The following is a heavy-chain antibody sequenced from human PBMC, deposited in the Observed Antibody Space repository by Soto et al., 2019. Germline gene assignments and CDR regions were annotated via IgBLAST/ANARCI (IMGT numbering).Heavy chain of an antibody. V-gene: IGHV3-74*01. CDR1: GFTFSSYW. Sequence: PGGSLRLSCAASGFTFSSYWMHWVRQAPGKGLVWVSRINSDGSSTSYADSVKGRFTISRDNAKNTLYLQMNSLRAEDTAVYYCAREHELEMADYWGQGTLVTVSS. D-gene: IGHD1-1*01. CDR2: INSDGSST. J-gene: IGHJ4*02. CDR3: AREHELEMADY.